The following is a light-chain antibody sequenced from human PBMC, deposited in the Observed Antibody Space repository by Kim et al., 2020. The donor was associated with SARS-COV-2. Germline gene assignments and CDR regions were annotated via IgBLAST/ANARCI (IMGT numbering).Light chain of an antibody. J-gene: IGKJ4*01. CDR3: QQDYSSPPT. Sequence: EIVLTQSPATLSLSPGERATLSCRASQSVRSTYLAWYHQKPGQAPRLLIYGGSTRATGIPDRFSGTGSETDFTLTISRLEPEDFAVYYCQQDYSSPPTVGGGTKVDIK. CDR1: QSVRSTY. CDR2: GGS. V-gene: IGKV3-20*01.